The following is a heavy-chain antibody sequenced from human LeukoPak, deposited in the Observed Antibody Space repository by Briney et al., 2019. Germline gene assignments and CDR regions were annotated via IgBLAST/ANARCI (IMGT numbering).Heavy chain of an antibody. CDR1: GYTFSYD. J-gene: IGHJ5*02. CDR3: GRDLNRSGYTREGRFDP. V-gene: IGHV1-8*01. Sequence: ASVKVSCKASGYTFSYDINWVRQATGQGLEWMGWMNPNSGNTGYAQKFQGRVTMTRDMSTSTVYMELSSLRSEDTAVYYCGRDLNRSGYTREGRFDPWGQGTLVTVSS. CDR2: MNPNSGNT. D-gene: IGHD3-22*01.